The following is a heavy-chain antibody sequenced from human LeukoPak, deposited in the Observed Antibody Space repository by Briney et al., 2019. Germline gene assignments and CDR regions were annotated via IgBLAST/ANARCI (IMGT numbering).Heavy chain of an antibody. CDR3: AKEGDISSSWYLSNYFDS. CDR1: GSTFRAYG. CDR2: ISYDGSNT. D-gene: IGHD6-13*01. V-gene: IGHV3-30*18. J-gene: IGHJ4*02. Sequence: GRSLRLSCAASGSTFRAYGMHWVRQAPGKGLEWVAIISYDGSNTYYADSVKGRFTISRDNSKNTLYLQMDSLRAEDTAVYYCAKEGDISSSWYLSNYFDSWGRGTLVTVSS.